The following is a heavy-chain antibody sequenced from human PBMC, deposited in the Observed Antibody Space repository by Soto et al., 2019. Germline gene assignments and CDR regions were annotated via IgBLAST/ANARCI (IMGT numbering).Heavy chain of an antibody. CDR2: IYYSGST. V-gene: IGHV4-31*03. Sequence: SETLSLTCTVSGGSISSDNYFWSWIRQHPGKGLEWIGYIYYSGSTYYNPSLRSRVTMSVDTSKNQFSLKLNSVTAADTAVYYCTRDHFWARPPNLYYYYGMDVWGLGTTVTVSS. J-gene: IGHJ6*02. CDR3: TRDHFWARPPNLYYYYGMDV. CDR1: GGSISSDNYF. D-gene: IGHD3-3*02.